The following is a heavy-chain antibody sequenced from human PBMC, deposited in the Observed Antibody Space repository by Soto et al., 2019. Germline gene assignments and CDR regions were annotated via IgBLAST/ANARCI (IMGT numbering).Heavy chain of an antibody. CDR2: FDPEDGET. V-gene: IGHV1-24*01. CDR1: GYTLTELS. CDR3: ATGGVWRGGSCYYYYMDV. D-gene: IGHD2-15*01. J-gene: IGHJ6*03. Sequence: QVQLVQSGAEVKKSGASVKVSCKVSGYTLTELSMHWVRQAPGKGLAWMGGFDPEDGETIYAQKFQGRLTMTEDTTTDTAYMELSSLRSEDTAVYYCATGGVWRGGSCYYYYMDVWGKGTTVTVSS.